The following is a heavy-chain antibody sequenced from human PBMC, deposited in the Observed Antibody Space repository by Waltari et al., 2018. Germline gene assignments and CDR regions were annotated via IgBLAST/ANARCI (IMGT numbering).Heavy chain of an antibody. V-gene: IGHV4-34*12. D-gene: IGHD6-19*01. Sequence: VHLQQWGAGLLKPSETLSLTCAVYNGSSRRYFWSWVRQSPGKGLEWIGEIIHTGSSNYNPSLKNRVTVSVDTSKNQFSLQVRSVTAADTAVYYCARRGISVAVEFDSWGQGTLVTVSS. CDR1: NGSSRRYF. J-gene: IGHJ5*01. CDR2: IIHTGSS. CDR3: ARRGISVAVEFDS.